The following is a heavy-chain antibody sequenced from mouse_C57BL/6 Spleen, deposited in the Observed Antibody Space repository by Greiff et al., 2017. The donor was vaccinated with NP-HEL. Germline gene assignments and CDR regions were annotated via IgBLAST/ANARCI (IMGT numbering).Heavy chain of an antibody. CDR2: INPNNGGT. CDR1: GYTFTDYN. V-gene: IGHV1-22*01. D-gene: IGHD2-1*01. CDR3: AREGARGERRIYGNYEYFEV. Sequence: EVQLQQSGPELVKPGASVKMSCKASGYTFTDYNMHWVKQSHGKSLEWIGYINPNNGGTSYIQKFKGQATLTVTKSSSTAYMELRSLTSEDSAVYYCAREGARGERRIYGNYEYFEVWGTGTTVTVAS. J-gene: IGHJ1*03.